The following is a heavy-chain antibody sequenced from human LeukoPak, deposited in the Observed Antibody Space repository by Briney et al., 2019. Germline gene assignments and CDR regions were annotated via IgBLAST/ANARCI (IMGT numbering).Heavy chain of an antibody. CDR2: INPNSGGT. V-gene: IGHV1-2*02. D-gene: IGHD3-9*01. CDR3: ARGFYDILTGYYLYFDY. J-gene: IGHJ4*02. CDR1: GYTFTGYY. Sequence: ASVKVSCKASGYTFTGYYMHWVRQAPGQGLEWMGWINPNSGGTNYAQKFQGRVTMTRDTSISTAYMELSRLRSDDTAVCYCARGFYDILTGYYLYFDYWGQGTLVTVSS.